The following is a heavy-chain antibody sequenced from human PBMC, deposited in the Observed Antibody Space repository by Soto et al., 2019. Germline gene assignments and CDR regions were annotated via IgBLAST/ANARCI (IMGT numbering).Heavy chain of an antibody. CDR2: INPNSGGT. J-gene: IGHJ6*03. D-gene: IGHD3-10*01. V-gene: IGHV1-2*04. Sequence: VASVKVSCKASGYTFTGYYMHWVRQAPGQGLEWMGWINPNSGGTNYAQKFQGWVTMTRDTSISTAYMELSRLRSDDTAVYYCARAGGYYYYYMAVWGKGTTVTVSS. CDR3: ARAGGYYYYYMAV. CDR1: GYTFTGYY.